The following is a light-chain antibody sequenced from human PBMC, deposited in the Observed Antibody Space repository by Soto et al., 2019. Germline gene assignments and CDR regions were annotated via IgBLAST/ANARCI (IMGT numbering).Light chain of an antibody. V-gene: IGLV4-69*01. CDR3: QTWGTGIQV. CDR2: INSDGSH. Sequence: QPVLTQSPSASASLGASVRLTCTLSSGHSNYAIAWHRQQPEKGPQYLMRINSDGSHSKGDGIPDRFSGSRSGAERYLTISSLQSEDEADYYCQTWGTGIQVFGGGTQLTVL. CDR1: SGHSNYA. J-gene: IGLJ3*02.